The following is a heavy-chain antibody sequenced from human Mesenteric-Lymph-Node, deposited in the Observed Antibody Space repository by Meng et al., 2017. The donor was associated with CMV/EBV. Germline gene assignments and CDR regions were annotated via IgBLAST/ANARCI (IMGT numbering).Heavy chain of an antibody. J-gene: IGHJ4*02. Sequence: NVSCKASGYTFTNHDINWVRRAPGQGLEWMAWINNVNTGCAQKFQGRLTITRDTSISTAYMELSGLTSEDTGVYYCARRRGQWLLDYWGQGTLVTVSS. CDR2: INNVNT. D-gene: IGHD6-19*01. V-gene: IGHV1-8*03. CDR3: ARRRGQWLLDY. CDR1: GYTFTNHD.